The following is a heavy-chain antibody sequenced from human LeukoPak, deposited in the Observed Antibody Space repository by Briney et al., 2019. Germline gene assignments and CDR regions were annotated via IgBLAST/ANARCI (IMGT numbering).Heavy chain of an antibody. V-gene: IGHV4-61*02. J-gene: IGHJ5*02. D-gene: IGHD3-22*01. CDR3: ARDAGYYCDSSGYSS. CDR1: GASISSGSYY. Sequence: SETLSLTCTVSGASISSGSYYWSWLRQPAGKGLEWIGRIYTSGRSNYNPSLKSRVTISVDTSKNQFSLKLSSVTAADTAVYYCARDAGYYCDSSGYSSWGQGTLVTVSS. CDR2: IYTSGRS.